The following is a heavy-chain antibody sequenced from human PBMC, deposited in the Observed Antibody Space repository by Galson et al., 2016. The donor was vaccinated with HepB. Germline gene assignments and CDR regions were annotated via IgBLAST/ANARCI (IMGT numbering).Heavy chain of an antibody. CDR2: IRTKPNTYAT. Sequence: SLRLSCAASGFTLSDSAIHWVRQASGKGLEWVGRIRTKPNTYATVYAESLKGRFIISRDDAKNTAYLQINSLKTEDTALYYCIAVLTTGYFDLWGRGTLVTVSP. J-gene: IGHJ2*01. D-gene: IGHD4/OR15-4a*01. V-gene: IGHV3-73*01. CDR3: IAVLTTGYFDL. CDR1: GFTLSDSA.